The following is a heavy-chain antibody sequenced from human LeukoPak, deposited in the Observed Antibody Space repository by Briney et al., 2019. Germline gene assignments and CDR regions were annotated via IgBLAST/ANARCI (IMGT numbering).Heavy chain of an antibody. Sequence: ASVKVSCKASEYTFTGYYMHWVRQAPGQGLEWMGWINPNSGGTNYAQKFQGRVTMTRDTSISTAYMELSRLRSDDTAVYYCARREYITMVRGVIVPSGFDYWGQGTLVTVSS. CDR3: ARREYITMVRGVIVPSGFDY. J-gene: IGHJ4*02. CDR1: EYTFTGYY. CDR2: INPNSGGT. D-gene: IGHD3-10*01. V-gene: IGHV1-2*02.